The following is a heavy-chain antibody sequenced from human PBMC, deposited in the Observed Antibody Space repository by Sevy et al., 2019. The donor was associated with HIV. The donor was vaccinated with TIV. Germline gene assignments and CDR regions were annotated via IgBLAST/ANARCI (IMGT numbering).Heavy chain of an antibody. CDR2: ISWNSGSI. CDR3: AKDMGSSGSQDAFDI. J-gene: IGHJ3*02. Sequence: GGSLRLSCAASGFTFDDYAMYWVRQAPGKGLEWVSGISWNSGSIGYADSVKGRFTISRDNAKNSLYLQMNSLRAEDTALYYCAKDMGSSGSQDAFDIWGQGTMVTVSS. D-gene: IGHD1-26*01. V-gene: IGHV3-9*01. CDR1: GFTFDDYA.